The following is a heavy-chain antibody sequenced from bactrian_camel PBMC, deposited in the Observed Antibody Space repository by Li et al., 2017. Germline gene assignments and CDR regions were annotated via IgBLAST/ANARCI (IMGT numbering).Heavy chain of an antibody. Sequence: QLVESGGGSVQVGGSLRLSCVVSGFIRSGDRLTWFRQAPEKQREAVASIWTLGGITGYTDSVKGRFTISHDSANSTLYLQMDSLKPGDTAAYYCATGLLPVLWGQGTQVTVS. CDR1: GFIRSGDR. V-gene: IGHV3-2*01. J-gene: IGHJ4*01. CDR2: IWTLGGIT. CDR3: ATGLLPVL. D-gene: IGHD3*01.